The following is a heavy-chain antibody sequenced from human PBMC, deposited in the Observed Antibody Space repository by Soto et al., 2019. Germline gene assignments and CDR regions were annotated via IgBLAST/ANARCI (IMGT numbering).Heavy chain of an antibody. J-gene: IGHJ4*02. CDR3: AKGFYYDTSSFFEY. CDR2: IRSQANNYAT. D-gene: IGHD3-22*01. V-gene: IGHV3-73*01. Sequence: GGSLRLSCAASGFTFSGSPMHWVRQASGEGLEWVGRIRSQANNYATAYTASVKGRFTVSRDDSKNTAYLQMNSLRAEDTAIYYCAKGFYYDTSSFFEYWSQGSLVTVSS. CDR1: GFTFSGSP.